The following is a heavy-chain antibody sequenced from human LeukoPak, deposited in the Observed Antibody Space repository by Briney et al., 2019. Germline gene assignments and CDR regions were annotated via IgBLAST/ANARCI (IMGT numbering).Heavy chain of an antibody. D-gene: IGHD6-6*01. CDR3: ATASIAARRIDY. CDR2: INHSGST. V-gene: IGHV4-34*01. J-gene: IGHJ4*02. CDR1: GGSISSYY. Sequence: SETLSLTCTVSGGSISSYYWSWIRQPPGKGLEWIGEINHSGSTNYNPSLKSRVTISVDTSKNQFSLKLSSVTAADTAVYYCATASIAARRIDYWGQGTLVTVSS.